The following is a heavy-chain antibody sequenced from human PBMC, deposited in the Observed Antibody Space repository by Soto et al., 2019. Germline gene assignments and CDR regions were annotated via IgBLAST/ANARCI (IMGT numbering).Heavy chain of an antibody. Sequence: QVQLVQSGAEIKKPGSSVKVSCQSSGGTFNTYAMNWVRQAPGQGPEWMGDISPMFGAANYAPKFQGRVTITPDESTGTSYMQLSSLTSEDTALYFCAREVQVHTPAFVYWGQGTLVTVSS. CDR2: ISPMFGAA. CDR1: GGTFNTYA. J-gene: IGHJ4*02. CDR3: AREVQVHTPAFVY. V-gene: IGHV1-69*19. D-gene: IGHD3-10*01.